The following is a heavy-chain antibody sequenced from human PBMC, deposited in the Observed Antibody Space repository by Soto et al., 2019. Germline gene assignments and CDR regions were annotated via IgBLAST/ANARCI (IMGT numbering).Heavy chain of an antibody. Sequence: GSLRVACTPCVLSFEDYDMIWVRQAPGKGLDSVGFIRSKAYGGTTEYAASVKGRFTISRDDSKNIAYLQMNSLKTEDTAVYYCTRDDFDYETGAYHSWFDPWGLGTLVTVSS. V-gene: IGHV3-49*04. CDR1: VLSFEDYD. D-gene: IGHD3-9*01. CDR2: IRSKAYGGTT. CDR3: TRDDFDYETGAYHSWFDP. J-gene: IGHJ5*02.